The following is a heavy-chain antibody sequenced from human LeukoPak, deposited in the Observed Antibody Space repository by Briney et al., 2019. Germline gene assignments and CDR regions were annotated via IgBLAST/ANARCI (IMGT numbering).Heavy chain of an antibody. CDR3: ARRKHSSGWSPNEYYFDY. CDR2: NCNSGSTI. D-gene: IGHD6-13*01. V-gene: IGHV3-11*01. J-gene: IGHJ4*02. Sequence: GASLRLSCAASGFIFSYYYMSLIRQPPEEVLEFVSYNCNSGSTIYYAHSVKGRFTISRDNAKNSLYLQMNSLRAEDTAVYYCARRKHSSGWSPNEYYFDYWGQGTLVTVSS. CDR1: GFIFSYYY.